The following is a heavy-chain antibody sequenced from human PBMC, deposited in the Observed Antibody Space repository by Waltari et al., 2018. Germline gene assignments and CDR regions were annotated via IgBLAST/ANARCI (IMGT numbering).Heavy chain of an antibody. D-gene: IGHD1-26*01. Sequence: QVQLVQSGAEVKKPGSSVKVSCKASGGTFSSYAISWVRQAPVQGLEWMGGIIPILGIANYAQKFQGRVTITADESTSTAYMELSSLRSEDTAVYYCAREEVGATWFDPWGQGTLVTVSS. V-gene: IGHV1-69*04. CDR1: GGTFSSYA. CDR3: AREEVGATWFDP. CDR2: IIPILGIA. J-gene: IGHJ5*02.